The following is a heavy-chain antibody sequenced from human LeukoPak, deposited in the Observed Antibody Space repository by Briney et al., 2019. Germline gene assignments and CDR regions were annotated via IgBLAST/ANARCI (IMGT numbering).Heavy chain of an antibody. CDR1: GGSISSGGYY. J-gene: IGHJ6*02. CDR2: IYYSGST. CDR3: ARYSNYYYYYGMDV. Sequence: SETLSLTCTVSGGSISSGGYYWCWIRQHPGKGLEWIGYIYYSGSTYYNPSLKSRVTISVDTSKNQFSLNLSSVTAADTAVYYCARYSNYYYYYGMDVWGQGTTVTVSS. D-gene: IGHD4-11*01. V-gene: IGHV4-31*03.